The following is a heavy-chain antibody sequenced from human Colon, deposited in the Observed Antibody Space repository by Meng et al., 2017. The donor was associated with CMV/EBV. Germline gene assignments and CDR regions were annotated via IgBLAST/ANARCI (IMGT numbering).Heavy chain of an antibody. CDR2: INSNSGAT. Sequence: QVQLVQSGGEVKKPGAPVKVSCKTSGYTFSDYHIHWVRQAPGQGLEWMGWINSNSGATDYAQKFQGRFTMTRDTSITTVYMELSSLRSDDTAVYYCARDPSGSRVPFDYWGQGSLVTVSS. V-gene: IGHV1-2*02. CDR3: ARDPSGSRVPFDY. CDR1: GYTFSDYH. J-gene: IGHJ4*02. D-gene: IGHD1-26*01.